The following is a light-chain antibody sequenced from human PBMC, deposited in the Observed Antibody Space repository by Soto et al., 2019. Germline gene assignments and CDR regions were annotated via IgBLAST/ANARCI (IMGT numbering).Light chain of an antibody. Sequence: QSVLTQPRSVSGSPGQSVTISCTGTSSDVGGYDFVSWYQHHPGMAPKLIIYDVSNRPSGVPDRFSGSKSGNTASLAISGLQSEDEADYYCSSYAGSLFYVFGTGTKLTVL. CDR1: SSDVGGYDF. J-gene: IGLJ1*01. CDR3: SSYAGSLFYV. V-gene: IGLV2-11*01. CDR2: DVS.